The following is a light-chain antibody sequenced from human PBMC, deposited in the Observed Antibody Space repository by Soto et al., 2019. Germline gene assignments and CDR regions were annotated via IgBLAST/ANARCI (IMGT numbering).Light chain of an antibody. Sequence: QYALTQPASVSGSPGQSITISCTGTSSDVGGYNYVSWYQQHPGQAPKLMIYDVSNRPSGVSNRFSGSKSGNTASLTISGLQAEDEADYYCSSYTSSSTPHVVFGGGTKLTVL. CDR3: SSYTSSSTPHVV. CDR2: DVS. V-gene: IGLV2-14*01. J-gene: IGLJ2*01. CDR1: SSDVGGYNY.